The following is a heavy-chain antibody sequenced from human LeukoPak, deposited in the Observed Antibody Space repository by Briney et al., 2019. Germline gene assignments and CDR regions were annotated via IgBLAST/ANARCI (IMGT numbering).Heavy chain of an antibody. V-gene: IGHV3-33*01. D-gene: IGHD3-10*01. CDR3: ARDSGLVRGVAYYFDY. CDR1: GFTFRSYG. J-gene: IGHJ4*02. Sequence: GGSLRLSCAASGFTFRSYGMHWVRQAPGKGLEWVAVIWYDGSNKYYADCVKGRFAISRDNSKNTLFLQMNSLRAEDTAVYYCARDSGLVRGVAYYFDYWGQGTLVTVSS. CDR2: IWYDGSNK.